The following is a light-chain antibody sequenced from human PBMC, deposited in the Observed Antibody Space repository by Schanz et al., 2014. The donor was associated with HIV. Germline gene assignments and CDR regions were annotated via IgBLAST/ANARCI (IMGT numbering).Light chain of an antibody. J-gene: IGLJ2*01. Sequence: QSVLTQPASVSGSPGQSITISCTGTSSDVGGYKYVSWYQQYPGKAPKLMIYEVSKRPSGVSNRFSGSKSGNTASLTFSGLQAEDEADYYCCSYAGTSTFVVFGGGTKLTVL. V-gene: IGLV2-23*02. CDR2: EVS. CDR1: SSDVGGYKY. CDR3: CSYAGTSTFVV.